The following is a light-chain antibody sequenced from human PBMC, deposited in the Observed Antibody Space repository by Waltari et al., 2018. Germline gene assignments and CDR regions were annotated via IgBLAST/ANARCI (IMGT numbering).Light chain of an antibody. CDR2: RNS. J-gene: IGLJ1*01. CDR3: QVWDSGADYV. CDR1: DIATTR. V-gene: IGLV3-21*02. Sequence: SYVLTQPPSVSVAPGQTATITCGGDDIATTRVNWYQQKPGQAPLPVVSRNSDRPSGIPERFSGSNSGNAANLTISRVDAGDEADYYCQVWDSGADYVFGTGTMVTVL.